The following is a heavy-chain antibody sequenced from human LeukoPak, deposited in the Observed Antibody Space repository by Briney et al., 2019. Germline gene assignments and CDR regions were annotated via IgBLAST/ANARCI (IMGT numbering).Heavy chain of an antibody. CDR3: ARQRKKGNWFDP. Sequence: SVKVSCKASGGTFSSYAISWVRQAPGQGLEWMGGIIPIFGTANYAQKFQGRVTITADESTSTAYMELRSLRSDDTAVYYCARQRKKGNWFDPWGQGTLVTVSS. J-gene: IGHJ5*02. CDR1: GGTFSSYA. V-gene: IGHV1-69*01. CDR2: IIPIFGTA.